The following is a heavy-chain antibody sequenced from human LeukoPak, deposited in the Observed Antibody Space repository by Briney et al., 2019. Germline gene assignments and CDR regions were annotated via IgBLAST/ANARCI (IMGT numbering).Heavy chain of an antibody. CDR3: ARVGDHYHWYLDV. J-gene: IGHJ2*01. CDR1: GFSVGSKY. D-gene: IGHD3-10*01. CDR2: LYSGGGT. V-gene: IGHV3-53*01. Sequence: PGGSLTLSCEGSGFSVGSKYMNWVRQAPGKGLEWVSILYSGGGTYYADSVKGRFTVSRDSSKNTLYHHMNSLRVEDTAVYYCARVGDHYHWYLDVWGRGTLVTVSS.